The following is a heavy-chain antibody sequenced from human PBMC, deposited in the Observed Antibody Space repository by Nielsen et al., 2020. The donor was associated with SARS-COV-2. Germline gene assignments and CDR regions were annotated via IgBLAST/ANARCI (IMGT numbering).Heavy chain of an antibody. Sequence: GGSLRLSCAASGFTFSSYGMHWVRQAPGKGLEWVAVISYDGSNKYYADSVKGRFTISRDNSKNTLYLQMNSLRAEDTAVYYCARDLRGYRPPDKGVAFDIWGQGTMVTVSS. J-gene: IGHJ3*02. CDR1: GFTFSSYG. CDR2: ISYDGSNK. V-gene: IGHV3-30*03. D-gene: IGHD5-18*01. CDR3: ARDLRGYRPPDKGVAFDI.